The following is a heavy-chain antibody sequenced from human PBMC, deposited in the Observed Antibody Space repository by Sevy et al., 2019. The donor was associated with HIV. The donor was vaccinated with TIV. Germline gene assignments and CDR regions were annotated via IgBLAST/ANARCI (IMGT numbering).Heavy chain of an antibody. CDR2: ISSSSSYI. CDR3: ARDTNYYDSSGYYPDAFDI. Sequence: GSLRLSCAASGFTFSSYSMNWVRQAPGKGLEWVSSISSSSSYIYYADSVKGRFTISRDNAKNSLYLQMNSLRAEDTAVYYCARDTNYYDSSGYYPDAFDIWGQGTMVTVSS. V-gene: IGHV3-21*01. D-gene: IGHD3-22*01. CDR1: GFTFSSYS. J-gene: IGHJ3*02.